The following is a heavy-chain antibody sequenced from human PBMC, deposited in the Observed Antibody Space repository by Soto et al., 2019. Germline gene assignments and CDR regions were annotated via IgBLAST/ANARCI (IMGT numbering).Heavy chain of an antibody. V-gene: IGHV3-7*04. J-gene: IGHJ3*02. D-gene: IGHD3-22*01. CDR3: ARGDYYDSSGPFSDAFDI. CDR2: IKPDGSEK. CDR1: GFTVSSHW. Sequence: PGGSLRLSCAASGFTVSSHWMSWVRQAPGKGLEWVANIKPDGSEKWYVDSVKGRFTISRDNAKNSLYLQMNSLRAEDTAVYYCARGDYYDSSGPFSDAFDIWGQGTMVTVSS.